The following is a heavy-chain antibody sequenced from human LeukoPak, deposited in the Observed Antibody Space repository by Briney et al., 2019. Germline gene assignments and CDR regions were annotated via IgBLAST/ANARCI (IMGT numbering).Heavy chain of an antibody. J-gene: IGHJ5*02. D-gene: IGHD3-10*01. Sequence: PWGSVRLSCAASGFTFSSYSMNWVRQAPGKGLEWVSSISSSSSYIYYADSVKGRFTISRDNAKNSLYLQMNSLRAEDTAVYYCARDQNRYYYGSGSPSWGQGTL. V-gene: IGHV3-21*01. CDR3: ARDQNRYYYGSGSPS. CDR1: GFTFSSYS. CDR2: ISSSSSYI.